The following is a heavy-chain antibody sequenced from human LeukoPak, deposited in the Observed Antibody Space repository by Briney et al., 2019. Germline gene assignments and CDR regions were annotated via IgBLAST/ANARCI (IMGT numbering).Heavy chain of an antibody. CDR3: ARPTKEGSSWYWWFDP. Sequence: GGSLRLSCAASGFTFGSYWMHWVRQAPGKGLVWVSRINNDGSSTSYADSVKGRFTISRDNAENTLYLQMNSLRAEDTAVYYCARPTKEGSSWYWWFDPWGQGTLVTVSS. CDR1: GFTFGSYW. CDR2: INNDGSST. D-gene: IGHD6-13*01. V-gene: IGHV3-74*01. J-gene: IGHJ5*02.